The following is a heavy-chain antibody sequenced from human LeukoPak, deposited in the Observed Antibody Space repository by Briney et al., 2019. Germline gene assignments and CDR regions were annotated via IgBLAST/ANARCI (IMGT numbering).Heavy chain of an antibody. CDR3: ARDGSSWYGYYYYMDV. CDR1: GYTFTGYY. J-gene: IGHJ6*03. Sequence: ASVKVSCKASGYTFTGYYMHWVRQAPGQGLEWMGWINPNSGGTNYAQKFQGRVTMTRDTSISTAYMELSRLRSDDTAVYYCARDGSSWYGYYYYMDVWGKGTTVTVSS. CDR2: INPNSGGT. D-gene: IGHD6-13*01. V-gene: IGHV1-2*02.